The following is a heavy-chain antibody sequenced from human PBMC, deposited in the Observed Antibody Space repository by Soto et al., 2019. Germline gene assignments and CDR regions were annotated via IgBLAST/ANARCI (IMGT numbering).Heavy chain of an antibody. CDR2: ISGSGGST. J-gene: IGHJ4*02. D-gene: IGHD3-22*01. Sequence: PGGSLRLSCAASGFTFSSYAMSWVRQAPGKGLEWVSAISGSGGSTYYADSVKGRFTISRDNSKNTLYLQMNSLRAEDTAVYYCAKDTSPSDSSGLFWTYDYWGQGTLVTVSS. CDR3: AKDTSPSDSSGLFWTYDY. V-gene: IGHV3-23*01. CDR1: GFTFSSYA.